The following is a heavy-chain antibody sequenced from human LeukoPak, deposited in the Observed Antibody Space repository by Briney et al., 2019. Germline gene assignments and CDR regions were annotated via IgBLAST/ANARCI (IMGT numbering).Heavy chain of an antibody. CDR1: GFTFSSYA. CDR3: APRTGGYYFEY. D-gene: IGHD3-16*01. Sequence: GGSLRLSCAASGFTFSSYAMHWVRQAPGKGLEWVAVISYDGSNKYYADSVKGRFTISRDNSKNTLYLQMNSLRAEDTAVYYCAPRTGGYYFEYWGQGTLVTVSS. V-gene: IGHV3-30-3*01. J-gene: IGHJ4*02. CDR2: ISYDGSNK.